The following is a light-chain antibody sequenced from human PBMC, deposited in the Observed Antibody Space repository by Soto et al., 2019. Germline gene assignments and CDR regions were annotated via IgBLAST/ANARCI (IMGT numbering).Light chain of an antibody. CDR2: SNN. CDR1: SSTIGSNA. Sequence: QSVLTQPPSASGTPGQRVTISCSGSSSTIGSNAVNWYQQLPETAPKLLLYSNNQRPSGVPDRFSGSKSGTSASLAISGLQPEDEADYYCAAWDGRLKGRVFGGGTQLTVL. J-gene: IGLJ3*02. CDR3: AAWDGRLKGRV. V-gene: IGLV1-44*01.